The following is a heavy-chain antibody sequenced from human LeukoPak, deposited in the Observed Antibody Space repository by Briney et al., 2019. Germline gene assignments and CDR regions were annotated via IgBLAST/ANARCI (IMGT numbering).Heavy chain of an antibody. D-gene: IGHD6-19*01. CDR1: GGSISSYY. CDR3: ARGYTSGWSPALDI. V-gene: IGHV4-4*07. Sequence: SETLSLTCTVSGGSISSYYWSRIRQPAGKGLEWIGRIYTSGSTNYNPSLKSRVTMSVDTSKNQFSLKLSSVTAADTAVYYCARGYTSGWSPALDIWGQGTMVTVSS. CDR2: IYTSGST. J-gene: IGHJ3*02.